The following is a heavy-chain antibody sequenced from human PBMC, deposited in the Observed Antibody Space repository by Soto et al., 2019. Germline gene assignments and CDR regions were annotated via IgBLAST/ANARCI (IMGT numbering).Heavy chain of an antibody. Sequence: GGSLRFSCAASGFTFSSYAMHWVRQAPGKGLEWVAVISYDGSNKYYADSVKGRFTISRDNSKNTLYLQMNSLRAEDTAVYYCARLPSKDSRPNAFDIWGQGTMVTVSS. V-gene: IGHV3-30-3*01. CDR3: ARLPSKDSRPNAFDI. CDR2: ISYDGSNK. CDR1: GFTFSSYA. D-gene: IGHD6-13*01. J-gene: IGHJ3*02.